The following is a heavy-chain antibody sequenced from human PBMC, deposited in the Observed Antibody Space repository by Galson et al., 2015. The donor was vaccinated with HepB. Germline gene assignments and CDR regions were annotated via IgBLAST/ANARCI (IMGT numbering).Heavy chain of an antibody. D-gene: IGHD6-13*01. CDR3: QPTAAGPLGLGY. J-gene: IGHJ4*02. V-gene: IGHV3-21*01. Sequence: SLRLSCAASGFTFSSYSMNWVRQAPGKGLEWVSSISSSSSYIYYADSVKGRFTISRDNAKNSLYLQMNSLRAEDTAVYYCQPTAAGPLGLGYWGQGTLVTVSS. CDR1: GFTFSSYS. CDR2: ISSSSSYI.